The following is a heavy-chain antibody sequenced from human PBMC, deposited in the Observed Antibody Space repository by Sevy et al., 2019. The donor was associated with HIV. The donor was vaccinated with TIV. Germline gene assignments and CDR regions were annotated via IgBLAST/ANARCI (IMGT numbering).Heavy chain of an antibody. V-gene: IGHV4-59*01. CDR3: ARQGGVVDYGMDV. D-gene: IGHD3-3*01. CDR2: FYYTGDT. J-gene: IGHJ6*02. Sequence: SETLSLTCTVSGGSISPYYWSWIRQPPGKGLEWVGYFYYTGDTNYNPSLEGRATISSDASKNQFFLKLTSVTAAETAVYYCARQGGVVDYGMDVWGQGTTVTVSS. CDR1: GGSISPYY.